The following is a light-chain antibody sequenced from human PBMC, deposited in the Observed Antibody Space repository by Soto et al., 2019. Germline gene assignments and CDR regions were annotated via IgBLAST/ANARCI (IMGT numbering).Light chain of an antibody. CDR2: GAS. Sequence: EIVMTQSPATLSVSPGERATLSCRASQSVTSNLAWYQQKPGHAPRLLIYGASTRATGILARFSGSGSGTEFTLTISSLQSEDFAVYCCQQYNNWPPTFGQGTKVDIK. CDR3: QQYNNWPPT. V-gene: IGKV3-15*01. J-gene: IGKJ1*01. CDR1: QSVTSN.